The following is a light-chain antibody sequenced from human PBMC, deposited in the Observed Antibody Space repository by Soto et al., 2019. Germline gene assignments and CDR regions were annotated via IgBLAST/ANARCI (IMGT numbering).Light chain of an antibody. CDR2: DAS. CDR3: QQTDNFPWT. J-gene: IGKJ1*01. CDR1: QGISNW. Sequence: DIQMTQSPSSVSASVGDRVTITCRASQGISNWLAWYQQRPGRPPKLLIYDASTLQSGVPSRFSGGGSGTDFTLTISSLQPEDYAIYFCQQTDNFPWTFGQGTKVKIK. V-gene: IGKV1-12*01.